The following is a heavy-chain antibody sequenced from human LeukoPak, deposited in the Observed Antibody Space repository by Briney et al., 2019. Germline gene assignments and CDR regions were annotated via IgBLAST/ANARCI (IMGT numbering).Heavy chain of an antibody. D-gene: IGHD1-1*01. CDR2: IHYSGST. CDR3: ARFQYKAAFDI. CDR1: GGSISTYF. V-gene: IGHV4-59*01. J-gene: IGHJ3*02. Sequence: PSETLSLTCSVSGGSISTYFWSWIRQPPGKGLEWIGYIHYSGSTNYNPSLKSRVIISVDTSKNQFSLKLSSVTAAGTAVYYCARFQYKAAFDIWGQGTMVTVSS.